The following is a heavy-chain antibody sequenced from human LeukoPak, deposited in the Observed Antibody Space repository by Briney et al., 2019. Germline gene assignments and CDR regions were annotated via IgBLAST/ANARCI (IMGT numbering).Heavy chain of an antibody. V-gene: IGHV3-66*01. CDR1: GFTVNSNY. D-gene: IGHD5-12*01. J-gene: IGHJ3*02. Sequence: PGGSLRLSCAASGFTVNSNYMSWVRQAPGKGLGWVSVIYSGGTTYYADSVKGRFTISRDNSKNTLYLQMNSLRAEDTAMFYCARDQDSGYGDAFDIWGQGTMVTVSS. CDR2: IYSGGTT. CDR3: ARDQDSGYGDAFDI.